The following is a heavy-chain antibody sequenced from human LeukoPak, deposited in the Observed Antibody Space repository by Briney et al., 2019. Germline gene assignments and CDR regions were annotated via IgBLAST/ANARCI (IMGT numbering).Heavy chain of an antibody. CDR2: IKSKPDGRTA. CDR1: GLTFRNAW. D-gene: IGHD3-22*01. V-gene: IGHV3-15*01. J-gene: IGHJ4*02. CDR3: ITFRRARNYDINGYYCS. Sequence: KTGGSLRLSCAASGLTFRNAWMRCVRQAPGKGLEWVGRIKSKPDGRTADYASPLQGRFTISRDDSTSTLYLQLNSLNTETTAVYLCITFRRARNYDINGYYCSWGQGTLVTVSS.